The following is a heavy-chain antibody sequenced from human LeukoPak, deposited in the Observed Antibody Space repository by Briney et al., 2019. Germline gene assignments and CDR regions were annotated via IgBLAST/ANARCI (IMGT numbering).Heavy chain of an antibody. CDR1: GGSFSDCY. J-gene: IGHJ4*02. V-gene: IGHV4-34*01. Sequence: PSETLSLTCAVYGGSFSDCYWSWIRQPPGKGLEWIGEINHSGSTNYNPSLKSRVTISVDTSKNQCSLKLSSVTAADTAVYYCARVRSTNCYSPIDYWGQGTLVTVSS. CDR3: ARVRSTNCYSPIDY. D-gene: IGHD2-2*02. CDR2: INHSGST.